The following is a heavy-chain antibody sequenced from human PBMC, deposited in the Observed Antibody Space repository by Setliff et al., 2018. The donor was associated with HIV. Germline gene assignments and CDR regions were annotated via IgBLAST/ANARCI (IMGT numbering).Heavy chain of an antibody. CDR3: ARRPYYDSWSGHQAFDI. V-gene: IGHV5-51*01. CDR1: GYSFTTYW. Sequence: PGESLKISCKGSGYSFTTYWIGWVRQMPGKGLDWMGIIYPYDSDTRYSPSFQGQVIISADKSISTAYVQWSGLKASDTAMYYCARRPYYDSWSGHQAFDIWGQGTMVTVSS. CDR2: IYPYDSDT. J-gene: IGHJ3*02. D-gene: IGHD3-3*01.